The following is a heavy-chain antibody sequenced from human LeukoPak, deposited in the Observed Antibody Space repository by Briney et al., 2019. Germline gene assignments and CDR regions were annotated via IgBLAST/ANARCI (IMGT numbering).Heavy chain of an antibody. D-gene: IGHD1-26*01. CDR2: INHSGST. CDR1: GGSFSGYY. V-gene: IGHV4-34*01. CDR3: ARGPIVGATRGMDV. Sequence: SETLSLTCAVYGGSFSGYYWSWIRQPPGKGLEWIGEINHSGSTNYNPSLKSRVTISVDTSKNQFSLKLSSVTAADTAVHYCARGPIVGATRGMDVWGQGTTVTVSS. J-gene: IGHJ6*02.